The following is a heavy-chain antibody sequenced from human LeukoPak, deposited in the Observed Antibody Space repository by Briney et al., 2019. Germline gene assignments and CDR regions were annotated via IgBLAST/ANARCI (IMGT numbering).Heavy chain of an antibody. CDR3: ATTSIAARRDFDY. V-gene: IGHV1-18*01. D-gene: IGHD6-6*01. CDR2: ISAYNGNT. Sequence: GASVRVSCKASGYTFISYGISWVRQAPGQGLEWMGWISAYNGNTNYAQKLQGRVTMTTDTSTSTANMELRSLRSDDTAVYYCATTSIAARRDFDYWGQGTLVTASS. J-gene: IGHJ4*02. CDR1: GYTFISYG.